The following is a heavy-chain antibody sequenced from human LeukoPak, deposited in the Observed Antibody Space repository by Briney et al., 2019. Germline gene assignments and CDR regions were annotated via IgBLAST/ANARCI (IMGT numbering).Heavy chain of an antibody. Sequence: PSETLSLTCAVYGESLSNYYWSWIRQPPGKGLEWIGEINHCGSTNYNPSLKSRITISVDTSKNQFSLKLSSVTAADTAVYYCARLPDYYSRHGAPGWGQGTLVTVSS. CDR3: ARLPDYYSRHGAPG. D-gene: IGHD3-10*01. J-gene: IGHJ4*02. CDR2: INHCGST. V-gene: IGHV4-34*01. CDR1: GESLSNYY.